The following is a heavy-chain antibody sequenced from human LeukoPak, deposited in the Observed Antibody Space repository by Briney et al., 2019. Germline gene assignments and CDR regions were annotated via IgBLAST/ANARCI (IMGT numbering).Heavy chain of an antibody. CDR1: GFTFSSYG. CDR3: AKGGLWFGPPETDYMDV. CDR2: IRYDGSNK. J-gene: IGHJ6*03. V-gene: IGHV3-30*02. D-gene: IGHD3-10*01. Sequence: GGSLRLSCAASGFTFSSYGMHWVRQAPGKGLEWVAFIRYDGSNKYYADSVKGRFTISRDNSKNTLYLQMNSLRAEDTAVYYCAKGGLWFGPPETDYMDVWGKGTTVTISS.